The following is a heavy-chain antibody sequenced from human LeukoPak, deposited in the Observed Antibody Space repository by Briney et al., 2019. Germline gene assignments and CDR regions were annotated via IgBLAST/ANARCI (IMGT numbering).Heavy chain of an antibody. CDR1: GFTFSTYW. V-gene: IGHV3-7*03. J-gene: IGHJ4*02. Sequence: GGSLRLSCSASGFTFSTYWMSWVRQAPGKGLEWVANMRRDGNEIYYLDSVRGRFTISRDNSKNTLYLQMNSLRAEDTAVYCARHVAVLPAPRNYYFDYWGQGILVTVSS. CDR3: ARHVAVLPAPRNYYFDY. D-gene: IGHD2-2*01. CDR2: MRRDGNEI.